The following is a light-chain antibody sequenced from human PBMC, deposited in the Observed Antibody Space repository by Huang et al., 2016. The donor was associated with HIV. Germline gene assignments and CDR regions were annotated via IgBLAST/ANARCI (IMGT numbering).Light chain of an antibody. CDR2: ATS. Sequence: DIQMTQSPSSLSASVGDRVTITCRASQGISNSLAWYQQKPEKAPRLLLYATSRLESGVPSRFRGSGSGTHYTLTISTLQPEDIASYYCQQYHGIPWTFGQGTKVEIK. J-gene: IGKJ1*01. CDR1: QGISNS. V-gene: IGKV1-NL1*01. CDR3: QQYHGIPWT.